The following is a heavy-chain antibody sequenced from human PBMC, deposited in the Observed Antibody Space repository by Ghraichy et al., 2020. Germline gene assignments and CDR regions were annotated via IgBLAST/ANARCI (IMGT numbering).Heavy chain of an antibody. J-gene: IGHJ4*02. CDR3: TRHSRRGPVPAADKHVGFDH. D-gene: IGHD2-2*01. V-gene: IGHV4-39*01. CDR1: GGSIHNTGYY. CDR2: IYFSGTT. Sequence: SETLSLTCSVSGGSIHNTGYYWDWVRQLPGTGLQWVASIYFSGTTYFNPSLKSRVSLSVDTSKNQFSLKMISVTAADTGRYFCTRHSRRGPVPAADKHVGFDHWGQGILVTVSS.